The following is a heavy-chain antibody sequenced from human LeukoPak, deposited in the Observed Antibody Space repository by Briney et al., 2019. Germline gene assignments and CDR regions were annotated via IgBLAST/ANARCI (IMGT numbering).Heavy chain of an antibody. CDR1: GFTFSSYS. CDR2: ISYDGSNK. Sequence: GGSLRLSCAAFGFTFSSYSMNWVRRAPGKGLEWVAVISYDGSNKYYADSVKGRFTISRDNSKNTLYLQMNSLRAEDTAVYYCARGRYYYDSSGSSWFDPWGQGTLVTVSS. J-gene: IGHJ5*02. V-gene: IGHV3-30*03. D-gene: IGHD3-22*01. CDR3: ARGRYYYDSSGSSWFDP.